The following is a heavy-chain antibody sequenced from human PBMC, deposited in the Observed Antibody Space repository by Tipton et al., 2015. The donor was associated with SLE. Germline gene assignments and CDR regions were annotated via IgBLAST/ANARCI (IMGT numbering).Heavy chain of an antibody. CDR1: GYTFTKYY. V-gene: IGHV1-46*01. CDR3: ARAPTAVARNWVDS. CDR2: INPSGGST. Sequence: QSGAEVKKPGASVKVSCKASGYTFTKYYMHWVRQAPGQGFEWMGIINPSGGSTTHAQNFRGRVTMTRDTSTSTVYMELGSLRSEETAMFYCARAPTAVARNWVDSWGQGTLVTVSS. J-gene: IGHJ5*01. D-gene: IGHD6-19*01.